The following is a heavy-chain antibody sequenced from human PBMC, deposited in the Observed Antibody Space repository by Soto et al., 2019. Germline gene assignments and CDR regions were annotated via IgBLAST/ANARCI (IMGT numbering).Heavy chain of an antibody. V-gene: IGHV3-21*01. J-gene: IGHJ4*02. CDR3: ARAEGITIFGVVIIASDY. CDR1: GFTFSSYS. D-gene: IGHD3-3*01. CDR2: ISSSSSYI. Sequence: EVQLVESGGGLVKPGGSLRLSCAASGFTFSSYSMNWVRQAPGKGLEWVSSISSSSSYIYYADSVKGRFTISRDNAKNSRYLQMNSLRAEDTAVYYCARAEGITIFGVVIIASDYWGQGTLVTVSS.